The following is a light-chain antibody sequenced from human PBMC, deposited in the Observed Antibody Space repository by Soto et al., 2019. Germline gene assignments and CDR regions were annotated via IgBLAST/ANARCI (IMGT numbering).Light chain of an antibody. Sequence: EIVRTQSPATLSVSPGERATLSCRASQSVSSNLAWSQQKPEQAPRLLMYGASTRATGTPATFSGSGLGTEFTRSISSLQYEDFGVYYCQQYDNWPFTFGPGTQVDIK. CDR3: QQYDNWPFT. J-gene: IGKJ3*01. CDR1: QSVSSN. CDR2: GAS. V-gene: IGKV3-15*01.